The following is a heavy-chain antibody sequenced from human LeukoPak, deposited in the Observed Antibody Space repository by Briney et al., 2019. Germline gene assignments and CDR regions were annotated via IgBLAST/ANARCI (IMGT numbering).Heavy chain of an antibody. CDR3: ARGGYSSTWYISRDY. J-gene: IGHJ4*02. CDR2: IKEDGSEK. V-gene: IGHV3-7*01. Sequence: GGSLRLSCAASAFTFISYWMTWVRQAPGEGLEWVAHIKEDGSEKYYVDSVKGRFTISRDNAKNSLYLQMNSLRAEDTAVYDCARGGYSSTWYISRDYWGQGTLVTVSS. D-gene: IGHD6-13*01. CDR1: AFTFISYW.